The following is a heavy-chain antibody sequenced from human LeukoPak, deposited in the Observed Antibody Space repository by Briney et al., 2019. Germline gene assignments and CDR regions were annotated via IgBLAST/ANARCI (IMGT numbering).Heavy chain of an antibody. J-gene: IGHJ3*02. CDR3: ARRAEWFSWTRLDAFDI. D-gene: IGHD3-3*01. CDR2: FNHIYGTT. Sequence: GASVKVSCKASGGSLKNFAMSWVRQAPGQGPEWMGGFNHIYGTTNYAQKFQGRVTITVDDSTNIAYLDLSSLRSDDTALYYCARRAEWFSWTRLDAFDIWGQGTMVTVSS. V-gene: IGHV1-69*13. CDR1: GGSLKNFA.